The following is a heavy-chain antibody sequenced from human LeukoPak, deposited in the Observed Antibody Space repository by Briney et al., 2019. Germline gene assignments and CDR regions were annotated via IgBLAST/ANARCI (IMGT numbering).Heavy chain of an antibody. Sequence: ASVKVSCKASGYTFTDYYIHWVRQAPGQGLEWMGWINPNSGGTNYVQKSQGRVMMTRDTPVSTAYMEMSRLRSDDTAVYYCATSSGCSGVICALHYWGQGTLVTVSS. V-gene: IGHV1-2*02. CDR2: INPNSGGT. CDR3: ATSSGCSGVICALHY. J-gene: IGHJ4*02. CDR1: GYTFTDYY. D-gene: IGHD2-15*01.